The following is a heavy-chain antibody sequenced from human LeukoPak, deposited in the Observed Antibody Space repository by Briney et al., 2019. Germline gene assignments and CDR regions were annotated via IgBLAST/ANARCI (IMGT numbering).Heavy chain of an antibody. J-gene: IGHJ3*02. CDR2: INPKSRNT. CDR1: GDTFNSYD. V-gene: IGHV1-8*03. Sequence: ASVKVSCKASGDTFNSYDINWVRQAPGLGLEWMGWINPKSRNTGYAEQFQGRVTITGDASISTAYMELRSLTSNDPAVYYCARGRLWNFNDGFDIWGQGTMVTVSS. CDR3: ARGRLWNFNDGFDI. D-gene: IGHD2-21*01.